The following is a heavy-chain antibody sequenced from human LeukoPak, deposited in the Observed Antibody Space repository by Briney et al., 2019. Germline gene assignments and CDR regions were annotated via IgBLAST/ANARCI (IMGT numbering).Heavy chain of an antibody. J-gene: IGHJ4*02. CDR2: IKSKTDGGTT. CDR1: GFTFSNAW. V-gene: IGHV3-15*01. Sequence: PGGSLRLSCAASGFTFSNAWMSWVRQAPGKGLEWVGRIKSKTDGGTTDYAAPVKGRFTISRDDSKNTLYLQMNSLKTEDTAVYYCTTELLWFGELFENNPHFIDYWGQGTLVTVSS. CDR3: TTELLWFGELFENNPHFIDY. D-gene: IGHD3-10*01.